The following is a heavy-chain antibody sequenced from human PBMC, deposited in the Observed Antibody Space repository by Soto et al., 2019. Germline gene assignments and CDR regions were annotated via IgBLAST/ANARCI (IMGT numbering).Heavy chain of an antibody. CDR2: IYPGDSDT. CDR1: GYSFTSYW. D-gene: IGHD3-22*01. J-gene: IGHJ6*02. Sequence: GESLTLSCKGSGYSFTSYWIGWVRQMPGKGLEWMGIIYPGDSDTRYSPSFQGQVTISADKSISTAYLQWSSLKASDTAMYYCARLVYYDSSGYYRAVYYYYGMDVWGQGTTVTVSS. V-gene: IGHV5-51*01. CDR3: ARLVYYDSSGYYRAVYYYYGMDV.